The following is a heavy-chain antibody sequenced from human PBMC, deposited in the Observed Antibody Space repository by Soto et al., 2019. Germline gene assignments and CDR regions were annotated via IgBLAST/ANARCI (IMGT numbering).Heavy chain of an antibody. CDR2: IIPIFGTA. V-gene: IGHV1-69*13. Sequence: GASVKVSCKASGGTFSSYAISWVRQAPGQGLEWMGGIIPIFGTANYAQKFQGRVTITADESTSTAYMELSSLRSEDTAVYYCARPLGMWSGYYGMDVRGQGTTVTVSS. D-gene: IGHD3-3*01. CDR1: GGTFSSYA. CDR3: ARPLGMWSGYYGMDV. J-gene: IGHJ6*02.